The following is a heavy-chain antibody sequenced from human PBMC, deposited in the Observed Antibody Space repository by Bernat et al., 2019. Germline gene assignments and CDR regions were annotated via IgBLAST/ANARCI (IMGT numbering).Heavy chain of an antibody. CDR3: ASQGYNGAAYKPLHY. CDR1: EFTFNSCW. CDR2: IKQDGSQN. Sequence: EVQLVESGGGLVQPGGSLRLSCAASEFTFNSCWMSWVRQAPGKGLEGVANIKQDGSQNYYVDYVKGRFTISRDNARKSLYLQMSSLRTEDTAMYYCASQGYNGAAYKPLHYWGRGTLVTVSS. J-gene: IGHJ4*02. D-gene: IGHD2-8*01. V-gene: IGHV3-7*01.